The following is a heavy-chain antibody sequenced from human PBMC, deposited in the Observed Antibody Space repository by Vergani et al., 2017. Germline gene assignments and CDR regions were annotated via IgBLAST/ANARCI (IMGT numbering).Heavy chain of an antibody. Sequence: VQLLESGGGLVQPGGSLRLSCAASGFTFSSYGMHWVRQAPGKGLEWVAVIWYDGSNKYYADSVKGRFTISRDNSKNTLYLHMNSLRAEDTAVYYCARDYRAGGTIDYWGQGTLVTVSS. CDR1: GFTFSSYG. D-gene: IGHD6-13*01. V-gene: IGHV3-33*08. J-gene: IGHJ4*02. CDR3: ARDYRAGGTIDY. CDR2: IWYDGSNK.